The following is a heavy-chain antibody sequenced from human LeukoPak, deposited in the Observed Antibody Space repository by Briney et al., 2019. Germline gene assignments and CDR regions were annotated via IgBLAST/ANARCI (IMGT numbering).Heavy chain of an antibody. CDR2: IKEDGSEE. J-gene: IGHJ4*02. CDR1: GFTFSIYW. V-gene: IGHV3-7*01. CDR3: ARIRPGNYFEY. Sequence: GGSLRLSCTASGFTFSIYWMSWVRQAPGKGLEWVASIKEDGSEEHYVDSVKGRFTISRDNARNSVHVQMNSLRAEDTAVYFCARIRPGNYFEYWGQGALVTVSS. D-gene: IGHD6-6*01.